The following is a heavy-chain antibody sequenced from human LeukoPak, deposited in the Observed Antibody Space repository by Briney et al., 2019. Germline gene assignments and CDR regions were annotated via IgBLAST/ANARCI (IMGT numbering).Heavy chain of an antibody. Sequence: NASETLSLTCAVYGGSFSGYYWSWIRQPPGRGLEWIGNIYYSGSTYYSPSLKSRVTVSVDTSKNQFSLKLSSVTAADTAVYYCARQSTIAAARIDPWGQGTLVTVSS. J-gene: IGHJ5*02. D-gene: IGHD6-25*01. CDR3: ARQSTIAAARIDP. CDR2: IYYSGST. CDR1: GGSFSGYY. V-gene: IGHV4-34*01.